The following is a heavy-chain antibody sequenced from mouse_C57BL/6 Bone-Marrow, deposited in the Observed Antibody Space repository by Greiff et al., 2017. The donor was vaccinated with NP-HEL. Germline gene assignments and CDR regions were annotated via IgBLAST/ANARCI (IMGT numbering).Heavy chain of an antibody. V-gene: IGHV1-50*01. CDR1: GYTFTSYW. CDR3: ASVDGYYEFAY. CDR2: IDPSDSYT. J-gene: IGHJ3*01. Sequence: VQLQQPGAELVKPGASVKLSCKASGYTFTSYWMQWVKQRPGQGLEWIGEIDPSDSYTNYNQKFKGKATLTVDTSSSTAYMKLSSLTSEDSAVYYCASVDGYYEFAYWGQGTLVTVSA. D-gene: IGHD2-3*01.